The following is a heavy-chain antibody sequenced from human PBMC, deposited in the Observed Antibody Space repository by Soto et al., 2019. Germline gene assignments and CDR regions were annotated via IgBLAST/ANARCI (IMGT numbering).Heavy chain of an antibody. CDR3: ATDGGSLRTTVTTIAFDI. CDR2: FDPEDGET. J-gene: IGHJ3*02. D-gene: IGHD4-17*01. CDR1: GYTLTELS. V-gene: IGHV1-24*01. Sequence: ASVKVSCKVSGYTLTELSMHWVRQAPGKGLEWMGGFDPEDGETIYAQKFQGRVTMTEDTSTDTAYMELSSLRSEDTAVYYCATDGGSLRTTVTTIAFDIWGQGTMVTVSS.